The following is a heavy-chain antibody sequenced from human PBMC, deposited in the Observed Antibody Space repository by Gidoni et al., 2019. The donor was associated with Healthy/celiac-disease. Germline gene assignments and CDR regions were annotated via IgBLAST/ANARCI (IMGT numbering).Heavy chain of an antibody. D-gene: IGHD6-13*01. J-gene: IGHJ4*02. Sequence: EVQLVESGGGLVQPGGSLRPSCAASGFTVSRNYMSWVRQAPGKGLEWVSVIYSGGSTYYADSVKGRFTISRDNSKNTLYLQMNSLRAEDTAVYYCARGSGGIAAAGNDYWGQGTLVTVSS. CDR3: ARGSGGIAAAGNDY. CDR1: GFTVSRNY. CDR2: IYSGGST. V-gene: IGHV3-66*01.